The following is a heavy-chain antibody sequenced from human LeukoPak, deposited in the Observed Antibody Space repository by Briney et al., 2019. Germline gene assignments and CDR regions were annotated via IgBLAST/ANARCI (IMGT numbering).Heavy chain of an antibody. CDR2: ICANDGNT. CDR1: GLTFRNYA. CDR3: ATGGKLDDYHARGYFDS. V-gene: IGHV3-23*01. D-gene: IGHD5-24*01. J-gene: IGHJ4*02. Sequence: PGGSLRLSCEASGLTFRNYAMSWVRQAPGKGLEWVSVICANDGNTYYADAVKGRFTISRDNSKDTLYLQMDSLSAEDTAFYYCATGGKLDDYHARGYFDSWGRGTLVTVSS.